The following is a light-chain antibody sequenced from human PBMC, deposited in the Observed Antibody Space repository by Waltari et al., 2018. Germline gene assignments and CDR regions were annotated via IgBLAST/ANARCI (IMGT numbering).Light chain of an antibody. CDR2: AAS. J-gene: IGKJ1*01. V-gene: IGKV3-15*01. CDR1: QSVGRS. Sequence: EIVLTQSPGILSLSPGEGFTLSCRASQSVGRSLAWYQQKPGQAPRLLISAASTLQSGVPSRFSGSGSGTDFTLTISSLQPEDFATYYCQQLNSYQWTFGQGTKVEIK. CDR3: QQLNSYQWT.